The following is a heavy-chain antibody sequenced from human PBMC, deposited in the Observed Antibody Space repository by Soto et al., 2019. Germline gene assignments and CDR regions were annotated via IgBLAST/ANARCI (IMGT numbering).Heavy chain of an antibody. V-gene: IGHV3-23*01. Sequence: GVPLRVWWAAAGGKCGDHGGSWIRQEKGKGLEWVSAISGSGGSTYYADSVKGRFTISRDNSKNTLYLQMNSLRAEDTAVYYCAKSPLKYYDSSRYPSRVAAYLGKRTLVTGFS. CDR1: GGKCGDHG. D-gene: IGHD3-22*01. CDR3: AKSPLKYYDSSRYPSRVAAY. CDR2: ISGSGGST. J-gene: IGHJ4*02.